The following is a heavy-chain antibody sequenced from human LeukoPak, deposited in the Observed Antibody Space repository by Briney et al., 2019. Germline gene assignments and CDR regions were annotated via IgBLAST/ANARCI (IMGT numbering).Heavy chain of an antibody. V-gene: IGHV3-66*01. CDR1: GFTVSSNY. D-gene: IGHD2-15*01. J-gene: IGHJ6*02. CDR2: IYSGGST. CDR3: AIARYCSGGTCYYYYGMDV. Sequence: GGSLRLSCAASGFTVSSNYMSWVRQAPGKGLEWVSVIYSGGSTYYADSVKGRFTISRDNSKNTLYLQMNSLRAEDTAVYYCAIARYCSGGTCYYYYGMDVWGQGTTVTVSS.